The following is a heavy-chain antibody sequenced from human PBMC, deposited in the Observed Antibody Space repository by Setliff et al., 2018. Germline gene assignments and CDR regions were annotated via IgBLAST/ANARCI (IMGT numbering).Heavy chain of an antibody. J-gene: IGHJ4*02. CDR1: GYTFTSYG. Sequence: ASVKVSCKASGYTFTSYGISWVRQAPGQGLEWMGWISAYNGNTNYAQKLQGRVTMTTDTSTSTAYMELRSLRSDDTAVYYCARAYCGGDCYPSPFDYWGQGTLVTVSS. V-gene: IGHV1-18*01. CDR3: ARAYCGGDCYPSPFDY. D-gene: IGHD2-21*02. CDR2: ISAYNGNT.